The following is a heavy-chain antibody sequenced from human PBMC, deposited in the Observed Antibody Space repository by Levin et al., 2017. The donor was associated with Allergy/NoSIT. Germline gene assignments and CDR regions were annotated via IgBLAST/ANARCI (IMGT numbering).Heavy chain of an antibody. J-gene: IGHJ4*02. D-gene: IGHD3-22*01. Sequence: GGSLRLSCAASGFTFSDYSMNWVRQAPGKGLEWVSSISPNSNYIYYADSLRGRFTISRDNAKSSVFLQMNSLRAEDTALYYCARSGSPDYWGQGTLVTVSS. CDR1: GFTFSDYS. V-gene: IGHV3-21*01. CDR3: ARSGSPDY. CDR2: ISPNSNYI.